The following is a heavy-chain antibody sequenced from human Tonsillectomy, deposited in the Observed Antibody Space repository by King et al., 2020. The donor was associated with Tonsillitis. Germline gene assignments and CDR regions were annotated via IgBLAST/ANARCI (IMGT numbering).Heavy chain of an antibody. J-gene: IGHJ4*02. V-gene: IGHV4-39*07. Sequence: QLQESGPGLAKPSETLSLTCTVSGGSISTTSYYWGWIRQPPGKGLEWIGNIYYSGSTYYNPSLKSRVTISVDTSKNQFSLKLSSVTAADTAVYYCARLRQQLARLYFDYWGQGTLVTVSS. CDR2: IYYSGST. CDR3: ARLRQQLARLYFDY. CDR1: GGSISTTSYY. D-gene: IGHD6-13*01.